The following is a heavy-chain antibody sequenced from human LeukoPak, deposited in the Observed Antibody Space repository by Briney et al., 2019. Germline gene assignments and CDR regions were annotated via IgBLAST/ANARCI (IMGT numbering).Heavy chain of an antibody. CDR3: ARASISGSFSDFDY. D-gene: IGHD1-26*01. V-gene: IGHV1-2*07. J-gene: IGHJ4*02. Sequence: ASVKVSCKASGYTFTGYYMHWVRQAPGQGLEWMGWINPNSGGTNYAHKFQGRVTLTRDTSISTAYMELSRLRSDDTAVYYCARASISGSFSDFDYWGQGTLVTVSS. CDR2: INPNSGGT. CDR1: GYTFTGYY.